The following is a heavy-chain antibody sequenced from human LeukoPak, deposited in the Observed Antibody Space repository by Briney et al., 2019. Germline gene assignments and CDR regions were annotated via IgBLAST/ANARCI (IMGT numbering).Heavy chain of an antibody. D-gene: IGHD5-18*01. V-gene: IGHV4-34*01. Sequence: SETLSLTCAVCGWFLSGYYWSWIRQPPGKGLEGIGESNHSGSTNYNPSLKGRVTISVDTSKNQFSLKLSSVTAADTAVYYCAREKRIGGYSYGWVYYFDYWGQGTLVTVSS. CDR1: GWFLSGYY. CDR3: AREKRIGGYSYGWVYYFDY. CDR2: SNHSGST. J-gene: IGHJ4*02.